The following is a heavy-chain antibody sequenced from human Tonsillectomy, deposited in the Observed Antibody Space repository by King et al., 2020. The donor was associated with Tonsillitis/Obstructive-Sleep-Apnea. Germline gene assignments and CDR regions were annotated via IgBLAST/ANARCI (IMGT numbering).Heavy chain of an antibody. CDR2: ISWNSGSI. V-gene: IGHV3-9*01. CDR3: AKDIYYGSGSNYGMDV. D-gene: IGHD3-10*01. CDR1: GFTFDDYA. Sequence: VQLVESGGGLVQPGRSLRLSCAASGFTFDDYAMHWVRQAPGKGLEWVSGISWNSGSIGYADSVKGRLTISRDNAKNSLYLQMNSLRAEDTALYYCAKDIYYGSGSNYGMDVWGQGTTVTVSS. J-gene: IGHJ6*02.